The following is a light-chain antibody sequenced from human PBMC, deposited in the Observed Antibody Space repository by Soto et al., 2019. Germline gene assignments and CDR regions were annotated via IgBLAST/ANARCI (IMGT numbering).Light chain of an antibody. CDR2: DAS. CDR3: LPRSHWTPIT. CDR1: QSVKTF. J-gene: IGKJ5*01. V-gene: IGKV3-11*01. Sequence: IVLTKSPATLSLAPGERATLSGRASQSVKTFLLCYQHSSGQAHRVLIDDASHRDTGIPTRFRGSETGTDYKLPISGLEPYDAGIHYRLPRSHWTPITFGQGKRRE.